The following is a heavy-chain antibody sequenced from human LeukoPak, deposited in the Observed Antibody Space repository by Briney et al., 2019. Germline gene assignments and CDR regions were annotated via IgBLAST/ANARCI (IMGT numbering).Heavy chain of an antibody. V-gene: IGHV4-39*07. CDR1: GGSISSSSYY. CDR2: IYYSGST. CDR3: ARDPTYYDILTGYYKGVHGAFDI. J-gene: IGHJ3*02. Sequence: SETLSLTCTVSGGSISSSSYYWGWIRQPPGKGLEWIGSIYYSGSTYYNPSLKSRVTISVDTSKNQFSLKLSSVTAADTAVYYCARDPTYYDILTGYYKGVHGAFDIWGQGTMVTVSS. D-gene: IGHD3-9*01.